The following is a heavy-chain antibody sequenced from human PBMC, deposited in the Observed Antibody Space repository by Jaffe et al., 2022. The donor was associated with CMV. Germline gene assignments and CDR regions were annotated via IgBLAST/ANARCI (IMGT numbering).Heavy chain of an antibody. CDR2: IHYSGST. J-gene: IGHJ4*02. Sequence: QVQLQESGPGLVKPSETLSLTCTVSGGSISNSFWGWIRQPPGKGLEWIGYIHYSGSTYYSPSLRSRAIISVDTSKTQFSLKLSSVTAADTAVYYCATEGGRGYKWGQGTLVTVSS. CDR1: GGSISNSF. CDR3: ATEGGRGYK. V-gene: IGHV4-59*01. D-gene: IGHD5-12*01.